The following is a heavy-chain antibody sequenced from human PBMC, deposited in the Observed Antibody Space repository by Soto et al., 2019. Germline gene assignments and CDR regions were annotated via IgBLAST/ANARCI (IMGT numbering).Heavy chain of an antibody. D-gene: IGHD2-2*01. CDR1: GFSLSNARLG. V-gene: IGHV2-26*01. J-gene: IGHJ4*02. CDR3: ARIAYCISTSCYFFVY. Sequence: QVTLKESGPVLVKPTETLTLTCTVSGFSLSNARLGVSSIRQPPGTAQEWLAHIFSNDEKSYSTSLKSRLTISKDISKSQVVLTMTNMDPVDTATYYCARIAYCISTSCYFFVYWGQGTLVTVSS. CDR2: IFSNDEK.